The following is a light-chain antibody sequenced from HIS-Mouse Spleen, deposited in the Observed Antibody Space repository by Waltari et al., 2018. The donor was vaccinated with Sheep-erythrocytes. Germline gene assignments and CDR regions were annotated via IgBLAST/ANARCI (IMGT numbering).Light chain of an antibody. J-gene: IGLJ1*01. CDR2: QDR. CDR1: KLGEYY. CDR3: KALYSITYV. Sequence: SYELTQPPSVSVSPGQTASITCSGDKLGEYYVCWYQQKPDQSPVLVIYQDRKLPSWIPVRFSGSNSVNTATLTIIWTHAMDVSTYSSKALYSITYVFRSGTKITVL. V-gene: IGLV3-1*01.